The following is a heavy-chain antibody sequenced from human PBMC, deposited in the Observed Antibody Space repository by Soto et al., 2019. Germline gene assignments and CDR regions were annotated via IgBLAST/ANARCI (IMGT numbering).Heavy chain of an antibody. CDR3: ARGAHGFFPVSGIYFYFDH. Sequence: QVQLVQSGAEVREAGAAVRVSCKTSGYIFTDHLIHWVRQSPGQGLQWVGWVHPDSGGTNVAQAFQDRVTMTADTSITTAYMDLARLRPDDTAIFYCARGAHGFFPVSGIYFYFDHWGQGTPVTVSS. CDR2: VHPDSGGT. CDR1: GYIFTDHL. V-gene: IGHV1-2*02. D-gene: IGHD3-22*01. J-gene: IGHJ4*02.